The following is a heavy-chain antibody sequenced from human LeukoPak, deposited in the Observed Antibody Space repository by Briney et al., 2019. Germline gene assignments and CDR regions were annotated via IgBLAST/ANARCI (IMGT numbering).Heavy chain of an antibody. CDR1: GFTVSSNY. V-gene: IGHV3-23*01. D-gene: IGHD1-26*01. J-gene: IGHJ6*03. Sequence: PGGSLRLSCAASGFTVSSNYMSWVRQAPGKGLEWVSAISGSGGSTYYADSVKGRFTISRDNSKNTLYLQMNSLRAEDTAVYYCAKGRGWEASYYYYYMDVWGKGTTVTISS. CDR2: ISGSGGST. CDR3: AKGRGWEASYYYYYMDV.